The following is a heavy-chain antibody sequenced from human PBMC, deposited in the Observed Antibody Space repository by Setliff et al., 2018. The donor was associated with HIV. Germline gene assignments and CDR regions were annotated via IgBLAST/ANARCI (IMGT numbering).Heavy chain of an antibody. D-gene: IGHD3-3*01. Sequence: SGPTLVNPTATLTLTCTVSGFSLSNTRMGVSWIRQPPGKALEWLAHIFPNDEKSYSASLKSRVTISEDTSNSQVVLTMTNMDPLDTATYFCARYNFRRGYWDYFDYWGQGTQVTVSS. CDR2: IFPNDEK. CDR3: ARYNFRRGYWDYFDY. J-gene: IGHJ4*02. V-gene: IGHV2-26*01. CDR1: GFSLSNTRMG.